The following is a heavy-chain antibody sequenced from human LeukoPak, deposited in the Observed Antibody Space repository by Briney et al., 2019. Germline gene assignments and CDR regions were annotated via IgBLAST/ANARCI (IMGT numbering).Heavy chain of an antibody. CDR3: ASLSQGIAAAGDDYGFDY. Sequence: SETLSLTCTVSGYSISSGYYWGWIRQPPGKGLEWIGSIYHSGSTYYNPSLKSRVTISVDTSKNQFSLKLSSVTAADTAVYYCASLSQGIAAAGDDYGFDYWGQGTLVTVSS. CDR1: GYSISSGYY. V-gene: IGHV4-38-2*02. J-gene: IGHJ4*02. CDR2: IYHSGST. D-gene: IGHD6-13*01.